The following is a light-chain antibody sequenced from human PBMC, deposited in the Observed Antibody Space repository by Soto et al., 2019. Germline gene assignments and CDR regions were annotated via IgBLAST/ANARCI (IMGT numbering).Light chain of an antibody. CDR3: QSYDSSLSGYV. CDR1: SSSIGAPYD. J-gene: IGLJ1*01. CDR2: GNH. Sequence: QSVLTQPPSVSGSPGQTVIISCRWISSSIGAPYDVNWYRQLPGTVPKLLIYGNHNRPSGVPDRFSGSKSGTSASLAITGLQAEDEADYYCQSYDSSLSGYVFGTGTKVTVL. V-gene: IGLV1-40*01.